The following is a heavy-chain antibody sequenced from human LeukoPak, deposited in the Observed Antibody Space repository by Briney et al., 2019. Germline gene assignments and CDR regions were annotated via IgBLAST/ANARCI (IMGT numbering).Heavy chain of an antibody. J-gene: IGHJ5*02. D-gene: IGHD1-26*01. CDR2: IYYSGST. Sequence: PSETLSLTCAVPGGSISSYYWSWIRQPPGKGLEWIGYIYYSGSTNYNPSLKSRVTISVDTSKNQVSLKLSSVTAADTAVYYCATGGTDWFDPWGQGTLVTVSS. CDR3: ATGGTDWFDP. V-gene: IGHV4-59*01. CDR1: GGSISSYY.